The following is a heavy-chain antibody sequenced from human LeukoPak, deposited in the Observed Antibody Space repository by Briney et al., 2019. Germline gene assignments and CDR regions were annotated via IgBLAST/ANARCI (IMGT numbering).Heavy chain of an antibody. CDR1: GGSISYDY. D-gene: IGHD2-21*02. Sequence: SETLSLTCTVSGGSISYDYWSWIRQSPGKRLEWIGYIHYSGAANYSPSLKSRVTISVDTSKNQFSLKLSSVTAADTALYYCATLRGASTAVLDSWGQGALVTVS. V-gene: IGHV4-59*08. CDR3: ATLRGASTAVLDS. J-gene: IGHJ4*02. CDR2: IHYSGAA.